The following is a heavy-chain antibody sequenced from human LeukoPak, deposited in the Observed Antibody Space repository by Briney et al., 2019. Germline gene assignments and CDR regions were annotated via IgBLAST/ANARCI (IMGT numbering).Heavy chain of an antibody. J-gene: IGHJ4*02. V-gene: IGHV4-34*01. CDR2: LNHSGST. D-gene: IGHD6-13*01. CDR1: GGSFSGYY. Sequence: PSETLSLTCAVYGGSFSGYYWSWIRQPPGKGLEWIGELNHSGSTNYNPSHKSRVTISVDTSKNQFSLKLSSVTAADTAVYYCARSRGWSSSWYYFDYWGQGTLVTVSS. CDR3: ARSRGWSSSWYYFDY.